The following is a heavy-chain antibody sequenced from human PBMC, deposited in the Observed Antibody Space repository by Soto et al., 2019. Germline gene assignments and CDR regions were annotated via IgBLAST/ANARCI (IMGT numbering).Heavy chain of an antibody. CDR1: AFTFSNYG. CDR2: ISYDGSNT. CDR3: AKDLAVACTGGNAFDT. D-gene: IGHD6-19*01. V-gene: IGHV3-30*18. J-gene: IGHJ3*02. Sequence: QVQLVESGGGVVQPGRSLRLSCAASAFTFSNYGMHWVRQAPGKGLEWVAVISYDGSNTYCADSVKGRFTFSRDNYKSTLYLQMNSLRAEDTAVYYGAKDLAVACTGGNAFDTWGQGTMVTVSS.